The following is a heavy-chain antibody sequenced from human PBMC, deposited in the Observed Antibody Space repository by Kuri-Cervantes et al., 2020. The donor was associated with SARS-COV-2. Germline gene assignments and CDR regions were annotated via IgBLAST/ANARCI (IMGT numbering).Heavy chain of an antibody. CDR2: MNPNSGNT. CDR3: ARDRPASARSNSWYYYYYGMDV. V-gene: IGHV1-8*01. CDR1: GYTFTSYD. J-gene: IGHJ6*02. Sequence: ASVKVSCKASGYTFTSYDINWVRQATGQGLEWMGWMNPNSGNTGYAQKFQGRVTMTRDTSTSTVYMELSSLRSEDTAVYYCARDRPASARSNSWYYYYYGMDVWGQGTTVTVSS. D-gene: IGHD6-13*01.